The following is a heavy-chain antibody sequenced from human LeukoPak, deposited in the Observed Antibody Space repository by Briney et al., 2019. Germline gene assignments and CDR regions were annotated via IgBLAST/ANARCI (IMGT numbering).Heavy chain of an antibody. J-gene: IGHJ4*02. Sequence: SETLSLTCAVDGGSFSGYYWSRIRQPPGKGLEWIGEINHSGSTNYNPSLKSRVTISVDTSKNQFSLKLSSVTAADTAVYYCARDPLRWYYFDYWGQGTLVTVSS. CDR3: ARDPLRWYYFDY. CDR1: GGSFSGYY. V-gene: IGHV4-34*01. D-gene: IGHD4-23*01. CDR2: INHSGST.